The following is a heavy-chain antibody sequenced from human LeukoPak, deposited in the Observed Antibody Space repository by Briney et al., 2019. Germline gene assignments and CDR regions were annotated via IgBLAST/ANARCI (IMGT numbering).Heavy chain of an antibody. CDR1: GFTFNIYA. D-gene: IGHD5-18*01. CDR3: AKSRVRYSLDYFDY. J-gene: IGHJ4*02. CDR2: ITNSGDKT. Sequence: GGSLRLSCAASGFTFNIYAITWVRQAPGKGLEWVATITNSGDKTFYADSVKGRFTISRDNSENTLYLQMNSLRAADTAVYYCAKSRVRYSLDYFDYWGQGTLVTVSS. V-gene: IGHV3-23*01.